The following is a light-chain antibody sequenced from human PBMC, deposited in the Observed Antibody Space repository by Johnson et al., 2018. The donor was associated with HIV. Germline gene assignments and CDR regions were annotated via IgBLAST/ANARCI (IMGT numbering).Light chain of an antibody. J-gene: IGLJ1*01. CDR3: GTWDSSLSAGRGV. CDR1: SSNIGNNY. Sequence: QSVLTQSPSVSAAPGQKVTISCSGSSSNIGNNYVSWYQQLPGTAPKLLIYENNKRPSGIPDRFSGSKSGTSATLGITGLQTGDEADYYRGTWDSSLSAGRGVFGTGTKVTVL. V-gene: IGLV1-51*02. CDR2: ENN.